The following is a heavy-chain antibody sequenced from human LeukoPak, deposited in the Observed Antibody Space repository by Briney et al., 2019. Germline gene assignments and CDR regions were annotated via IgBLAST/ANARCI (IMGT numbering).Heavy chain of an antibody. CDR3: ARSRPGYDILTGYSYYYYYYMDV. V-gene: IGHV4-34*01. J-gene: IGHJ6*03. Sequence: SETLSLTCAVYGGSFSGYYWSWIRQPPGKGLEWIGEINHSGSTNYNPSLKSRVTISVDTSKNQFSLKLSSVTAADTAVYYCARSRPGYDILTGYSYYYYYYMDVWGKGTTVTISS. D-gene: IGHD3-9*01. CDR2: INHSGST. CDR1: GGSFSGYY.